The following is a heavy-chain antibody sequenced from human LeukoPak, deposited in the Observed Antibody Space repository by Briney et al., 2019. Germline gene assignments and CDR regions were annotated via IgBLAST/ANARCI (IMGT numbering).Heavy chain of an antibody. J-gene: IGHJ4*02. Sequence: ASVKVSCKASGYTFTSYGISWVRQAPGQGLEWMGWISAYNGNTNYAQKLQGRVTMTTDTSTSTAYMELRSLRSDDTAVYYCAKDPGGGRWSGYWPPYYFDYWGQGTLVTVSS. CDR2: ISAYNGNT. CDR1: GYTFTSYG. CDR3: AKDPGGGRWSGYWPPYYFDY. V-gene: IGHV1-18*01. D-gene: IGHD3-3*01.